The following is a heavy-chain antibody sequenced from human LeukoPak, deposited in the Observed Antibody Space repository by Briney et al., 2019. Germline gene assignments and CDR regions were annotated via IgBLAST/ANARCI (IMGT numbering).Heavy chain of an antibody. CDR3: ARNGYGSGSSW. J-gene: IGHJ1*01. Sequence: SETLSLTCTVSGGSISSYYWSWIRQPPGKGLEWIGYIYDSGSTNYNPSLKSRVTISVDTSKNQFSLKLSSVTAADTAVYYCARNGYGSGSSWWGQGTLVTVSS. CDR2: IYDSGST. CDR1: GGSISSYY. D-gene: IGHD3-10*01. V-gene: IGHV4-59*01.